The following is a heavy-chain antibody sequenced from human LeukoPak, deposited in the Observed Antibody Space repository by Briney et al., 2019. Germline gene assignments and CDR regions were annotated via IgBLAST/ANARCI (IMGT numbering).Heavy chain of an antibody. Sequence: SETLSLTCAVYGGSFSGYCWSWIRQPPGKGLEWIGEINHSGSTNYNPSLKSRVTISVDTSKNQFSLKLSSVTAADTAVYYCARVAKGVVKKRYFDLWGRGTLVTVSS. CDR1: GGSFSGYC. D-gene: IGHD3-3*01. V-gene: IGHV4-34*01. J-gene: IGHJ2*01. CDR2: INHSGST. CDR3: ARVAKGVVKKRYFDL.